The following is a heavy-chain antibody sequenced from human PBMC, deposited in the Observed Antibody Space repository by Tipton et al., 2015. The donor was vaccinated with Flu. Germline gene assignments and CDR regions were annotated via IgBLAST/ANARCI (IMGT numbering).Heavy chain of an antibody. CDR2: IYPGDSDT. CDR3: ARHPYYYDSSGYPHYYYYMDV. CDR1: GYSFTSYW. V-gene: IGHV5-51*01. D-gene: IGHD3-22*01. J-gene: IGHJ6*03. Sequence: QLVQSGAEVKKPGESLKISCKGSGYSFTSYWIGWVRQMPGKGLEWMGIIYPGDSDTRYSPSFQGQVTISADKSISTAYLQWSSLKASDTAMYYRARHPYYYDSSGYPHYYYYMDVWGKGTTVTVSS.